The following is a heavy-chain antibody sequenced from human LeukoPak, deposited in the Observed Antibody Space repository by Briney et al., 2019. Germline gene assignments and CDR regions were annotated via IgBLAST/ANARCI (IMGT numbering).Heavy chain of an antibody. CDR2: ISGSGGAA. CDR3: AKDQAFSNYYFDF. V-gene: IGHV3-23*01. J-gene: IGHJ4*02. Sequence: GGSLRLSCAASGFTFSSYAMSWVRQAPGKGLEWVSDISGSGGAAYYADSVKGLFTISRDNSKNTLYLQMNSLRADDTAVYYCAKDQAFSNYYFDFWGQGTLVTVSS. CDR1: GFTFSSYA. D-gene: IGHD4-11*01.